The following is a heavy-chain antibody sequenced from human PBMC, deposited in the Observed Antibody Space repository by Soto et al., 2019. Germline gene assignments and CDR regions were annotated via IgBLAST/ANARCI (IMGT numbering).Heavy chain of an antibody. Sequence: QVQLVESGGGLVKPGGSLRLSCAASGFTFSDYYMSWIRQAPGKGLEWVSYISTNSITIYYTDSVKGRFTISRDNARNSLYLEMNSLRAEDTAMYYCARARAGSGSSFDSWGQGTLVDVSS. D-gene: IGHD1-26*01. V-gene: IGHV3-11*01. CDR3: ARARAGSGSSFDS. J-gene: IGHJ4*02. CDR1: GFTFSDYY. CDR2: ISTNSITI.